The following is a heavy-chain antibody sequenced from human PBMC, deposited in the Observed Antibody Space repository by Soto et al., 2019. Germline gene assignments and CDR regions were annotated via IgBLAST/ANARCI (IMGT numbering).Heavy chain of an antibody. V-gene: IGHV4-34*01. D-gene: IGHD6-19*01. Sequence: QVQLQQWGAGLLKPSETLSLTCAVYGGSFSGYYCSRTRQPPGKGLEWIEEINHSGSTNINPSLKSRVTISVDTSKSQFSRTLSSVTAADTAVYYCARGPGWYPYWFDPWGQGTLVTVSS. CDR3: ARGPGWYPYWFDP. J-gene: IGHJ5*02. CDR2: INHSGST. CDR1: GGSFSGYY.